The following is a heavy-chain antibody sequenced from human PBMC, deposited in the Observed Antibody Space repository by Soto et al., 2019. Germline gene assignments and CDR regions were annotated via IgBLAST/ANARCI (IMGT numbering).Heavy chain of an antibody. J-gene: IGHJ4*02. CDR1: GDSVSSNSAA. CDR3: ARDSGIKPHHSFDY. Sequence: LSLTCAISGDSVSSNSAAWNWIRQSPSRGLEWLGRTYYRSKWYNDYAVSVKSRITINPDTSKNQFSLQLNSVTPEDTAVYYCARDSGIKPHHSFDYWGQGTLVTVSS. CDR2: TYYRSKWYN. V-gene: IGHV6-1*01. D-gene: IGHD3-10*01.